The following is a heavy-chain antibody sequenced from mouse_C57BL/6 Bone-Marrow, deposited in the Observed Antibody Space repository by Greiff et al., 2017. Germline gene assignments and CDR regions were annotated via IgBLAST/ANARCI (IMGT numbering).Heavy chain of an antibody. CDR1: GFTFSDYY. J-gene: IGHJ4*01. V-gene: IGHV5-12*01. D-gene: IGHD2-4*01. CDR3: ARRFPIYDYDDAMDY. Sequence: EVNVVESGGGLVQPGGSLKLSCAASGFTFSDYYMYWVRQTPEKRLEWVAYISNGGGSTYYPDTVKGRFTISRDNAKNTLYLQMSRLKSEDTAMYYCARRFPIYDYDDAMDYWGQGTSVTVSS. CDR2: ISNGGGST.